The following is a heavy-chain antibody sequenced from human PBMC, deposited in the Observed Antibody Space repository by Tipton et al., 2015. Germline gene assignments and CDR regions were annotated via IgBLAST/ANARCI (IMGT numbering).Heavy chain of an antibody. D-gene: IGHD1-14*01. Sequence: SLRLSCAASGFTFDDYAMHWVRHAPGKGLEWVSGISWNSATIAYADSVKGRFSISRDNAKNSLYLQMGSLRADDTAVYYCAKDVPSGPYTYDYYGLDVWGQGTTITVSS. CDR3: AKDVPSGPYTYDYYGLDV. CDR1: GFTFDDYA. V-gene: IGHV3-9*01. J-gene: IGHJ6*02. CDR2: ISWNSATI.